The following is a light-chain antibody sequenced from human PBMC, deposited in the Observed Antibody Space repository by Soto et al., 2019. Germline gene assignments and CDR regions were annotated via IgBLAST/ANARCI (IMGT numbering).Light chain of an antibody. Sequence: QSVLSQPASMSGSPGQSITIPCIGASSDIGLYNYVSWYQHHPGKAPKLLISEVNIRPSGLSDRFSASKTGSTASLTISGLQPEDEAFYYCSCLSTTSTPIVFGTGTKVTVL. CDR1: SSDIGLYNY. J-gene: IGLJ1*01. V-gene: IGLV2-14*01. CDR2: EVN. CDR3: SCLSTTSTPIV.